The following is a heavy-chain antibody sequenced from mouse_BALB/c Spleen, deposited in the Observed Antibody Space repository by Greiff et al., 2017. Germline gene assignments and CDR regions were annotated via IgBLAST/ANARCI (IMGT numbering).Heavy chain of an antibody. CDR3: AREGFAWFAY. Sequence: VQLKESGPGLVKPSQSLSLTCTVTGYSITSDYAWNWIRQFPGNKLEWMGYISYSGSTSYNPSLKSRISITRDTSKNQFFLQLNSVTTEDTATYYCAREGFAWFAYWGQGTLVTVSA. CDR2: ISYSGST. CDR1: GYSITSDYA. V-gene: IGHV3-2*02. J-gene: IGHJ3*01.